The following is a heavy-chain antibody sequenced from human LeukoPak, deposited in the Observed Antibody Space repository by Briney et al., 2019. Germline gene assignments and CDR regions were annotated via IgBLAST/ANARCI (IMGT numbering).Heavy chain of an antibody. Sequence: PSETLSLTCAVYGGSFSGSYWSWIRQSPGKGLEWIGEIIHSGSTTYNPSLKSRVTISIDTSKNQFSLKLSSVTAADTAVYYCAMGPYYYDSSGYYYWGQGTLVTVSS. J-gene: IGHJ4*02. V-gene: IGHV4-34*12. D-gene: IGHD3-22*01. CDR3: AMGPYYYDSSGYYY. CDR2: IIHSGST. CDR1: GGSFSGSY.